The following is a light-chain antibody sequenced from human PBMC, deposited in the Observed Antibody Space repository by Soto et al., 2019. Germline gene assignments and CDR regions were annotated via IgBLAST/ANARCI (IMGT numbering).Light chain of an antibody. CDR2: GAS. V-gene: IGKV3-15*01. CDR1: QSVTSN. J-gene: IGKJ2*01. CDR3: QQYYGWPYT. Sequence: EIVMTQSPALVSVSPGEGAALSCRASQSVTSNLAWYQQKPDQAPRLLIYGASTRATGIPARFSGSGSETEFTLTISSLQSEDFAVYYCQQYYGWPYTFGPGTKLEIK.